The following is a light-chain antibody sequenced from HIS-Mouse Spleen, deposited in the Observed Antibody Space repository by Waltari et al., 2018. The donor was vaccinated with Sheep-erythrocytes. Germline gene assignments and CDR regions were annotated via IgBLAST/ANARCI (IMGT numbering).Light chain of an antibody. CDR2: DVS. V-gene: IGLV2-11*01. J-gene: IGLJ1*01. CDR3: CSYAGSYNHV. CDR1: SSDVGGYNY. Sequence: LTQPRSVSGSPGQSVTISCTGTSSDVGGYNYVSWYQQHPGKAPKLSISDVSKRPPWFPDRFSGSKSGNTASLTISGLQAEDEADYYCCSYAGSYNHVFATGTKVTVL.